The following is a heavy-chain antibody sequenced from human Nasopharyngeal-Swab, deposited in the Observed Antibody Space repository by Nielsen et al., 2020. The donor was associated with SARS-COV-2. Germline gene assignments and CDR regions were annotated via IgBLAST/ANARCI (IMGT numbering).Heavy chain of an antibody. Sequence: GGSLRLSCAASGFNFSAYGMNWVRQAPGKGQECISFISGSGRSIFYADSVKGRFTISRDNAKNSLFLQLDGLRDEDSATYFCARVFRVGTTSDAFDTWGQGTKVIVSA. CDR1: GFNFSAYG. CDR3: ARVFRVGTTSDAFDT. V-gene: IGHV3-48*02. J-gene: IGHJ3*02. CDR2: ISGSGRSI. D-gene: IGHD1-26*01.